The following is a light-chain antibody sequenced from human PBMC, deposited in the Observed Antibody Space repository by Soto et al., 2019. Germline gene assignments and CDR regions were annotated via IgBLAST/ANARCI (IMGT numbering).Light chain of an antibody. CDR2: EDI. V-gene: IGLV2-23*01. CDR1: SSDIGRYNL. Sequence: QSALTQPASVSGSPGQSITISCTGTSSDIGRYNLVSWYQQHPGKAPKLIIYEDIERPSGVSDRFSGSKSGNTASLTISGTQTEDEADYYCCSYAGGASVVFGGGTKLTVL. CDR3: CSYAGGASVV. J-gene: IGLJ2*01.